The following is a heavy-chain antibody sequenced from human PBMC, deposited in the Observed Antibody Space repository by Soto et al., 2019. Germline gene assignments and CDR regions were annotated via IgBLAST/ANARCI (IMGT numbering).Heavy chain of an antibody. CDR3: AKGSSSSRPYYFDY. V-gene: IGHV3-23*01. Sequence: GGSLRLSWAASGFTFNSFAMSWVRQAQGQGLEWVSAITNSGDDTYHADSVKGRLTISRDNSKNTLYLQMDSLRAEDTAVYYCAKGSSSSRPYYFDYWGRGTLVTVS. J-gene: IGHJ4*02. CDR1: GFTFNSFA. CDR2: ITNSGDDT. D-gene: IGHD2-2*01.